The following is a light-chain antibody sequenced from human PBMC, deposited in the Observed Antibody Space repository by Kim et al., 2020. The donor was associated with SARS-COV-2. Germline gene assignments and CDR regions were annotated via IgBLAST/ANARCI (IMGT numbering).Light chain of an antibody. Sequence: SYELTQPPSVSVSPGQTARITCSGDKLGEKYNSWYQHKSGQSPVVVIYQDNKRPSGMTERFSGSSSGNTATLTISGTQPMDEADYYCQTWDSTTVIFGGGTQLTVL. CDR1: KLGEKY. V-gene: IGLV3-1*01. CDR3: QTWDSTTVI. J-gene: IGLJ2*01. CDR2: QDN.